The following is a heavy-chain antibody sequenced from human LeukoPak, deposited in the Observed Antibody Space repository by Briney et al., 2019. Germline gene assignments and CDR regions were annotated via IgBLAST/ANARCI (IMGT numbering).Heavy chain of an antibody. J-gene: IGHJ5*02. D-gene: IGHD2-15*01. CDR3: ARGYCSGGSCYSENWFDP. Sequence: GGSLRLSCAASGFTFSSYWMSWVRQAPGKGLEWVANIKQDGSEKYYVDSVKGRFTISRHNSKNTLYLQMNSLRAEDTAVYYCARGYCSGGSCYSENWFDPWGQGTLVTVSS. CDR1: GFTFSSYW. V-gene: IGHV3-7*03. CDR2: IKQDGSEK.